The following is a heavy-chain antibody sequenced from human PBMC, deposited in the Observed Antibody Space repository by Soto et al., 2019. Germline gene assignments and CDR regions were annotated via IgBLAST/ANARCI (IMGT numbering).Heavy chain of an antibody. D-gene: IGHD3-16*02. CDR2: IYYSGRT. CDR1: GGSISSGGYY. CDR3: ARYRRNNWFDP. V-gene: IGHV4-31*03. J-gene: IGHJ5*02. Sequence: QVQLQESGPGLVKPSQTLSLTCTVSGGSISSGGYYWSWIRQHPGKGLEWIGYIYYSGRTYYNPSLKSRVTISVDTSKNQFSLKLSSVTAADKAVYYCARYRRNNWFDPWGQGTLVTVSS.